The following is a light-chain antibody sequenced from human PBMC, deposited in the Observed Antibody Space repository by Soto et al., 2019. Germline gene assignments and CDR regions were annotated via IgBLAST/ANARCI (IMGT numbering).Light chain of an antibody. CDR1: SSYVGFYNY. V-gene: IGLV2-14*03. CDR2: DVS. Sequence: QSVLAQPASVSGSPGQSITISCTGTSSYVGFYNYVSWYQHHPGKVPKVMIYDVSDRPSGVSNRFSGSKSGNTASLTISGLQAEDEADYYCNSYTSSSTYVFGPGTRSPS. CDR3: NSYTSSSTYV. J-gene: IGLJ1*01.